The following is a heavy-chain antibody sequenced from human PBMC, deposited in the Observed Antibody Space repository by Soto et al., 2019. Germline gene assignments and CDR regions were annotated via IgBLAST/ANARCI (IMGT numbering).Heavy chain of an antibody. D-gene: IGHD2-15*01. CDR3: AREYCSGGSCATQDAFDI. CDR1: GFTFSSYG. CDR2: IWYDGSNK. J-gene: IGHJ3*02. Sequence: QVQLVESGGGVVQPGRSLRLSCAASGFTFSSYGMHWVRQAPGKGLEWVAVIWYDGSNKYYADSVKGRFTISRDNSKNTLYLQMKSLRADDTAVYYCAREYCSGGSCATQDAFDIWGQGTMVTVSS. V-gene: IGHV3-33*01.